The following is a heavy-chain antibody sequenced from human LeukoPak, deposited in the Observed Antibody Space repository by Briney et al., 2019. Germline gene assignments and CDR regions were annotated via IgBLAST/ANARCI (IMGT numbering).Heavy chain of an antibody. CDR3: ARDGTAAGLYFDL. V-gene: IGHV3-7*01. CDR1: GFTFTDYW. D-gene: IGHD6-13*01. Sequence: PGGSLRLSCAVSGFTFTDYWMNWVRQAPGKGLEWVASIRQDGSEKTYVDSVKGRFTISRDNTKNSLSLQVNSLRVEDTAVYYCARDGTAAGLYFDLWGQGTLVTVS. CDR2: IRQDGSEK. J-gene: IGHJ4*01.